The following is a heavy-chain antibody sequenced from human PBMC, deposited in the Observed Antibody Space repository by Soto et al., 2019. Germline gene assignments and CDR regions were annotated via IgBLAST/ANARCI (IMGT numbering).Heavy chain of an antibody. V-gene: IGHV4-4*07. J-gene: IGHJ6*02. CDR3: ARGGIAATFDYYYYYGMDV. CDR2: IYTSGST. Sequence: LSLTCTVSGGSISSYYWSWIRQPAGKGLEWIGRIYTSGSTNYNPSLKSRVTMSVDTSKNQFSLKLSSVTAADTAVYYCARGGIAATFDYYYYYGMDVWGQGTTVTVSS. CDR1: GGSISSYY. D-gene: IGHD2-15*01.